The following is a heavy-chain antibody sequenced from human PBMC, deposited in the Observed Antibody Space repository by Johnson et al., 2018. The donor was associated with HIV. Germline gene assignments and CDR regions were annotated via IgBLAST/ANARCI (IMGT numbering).Heavy chain of an antibody. CDR3: ARSMTTVTVAFDI. D-gene: IGHD4-17*01. CDR2: ISYDGSNK. V-gene: IGHV3-30-3*01. J-gene: IGHJ3*02. CDR1: GFTFSSYA. Sequence: QVQLVESGGGVVKPGRSLRLSCAASGFTFSSYAMHWVRQAPGKGLEWVAVISYDGSNKYYADSVKGRFTISRDNSKNTLYLQMNSLRAEDTAVYYCARSMTTVTVAFDIWGQGTMVTVSS.